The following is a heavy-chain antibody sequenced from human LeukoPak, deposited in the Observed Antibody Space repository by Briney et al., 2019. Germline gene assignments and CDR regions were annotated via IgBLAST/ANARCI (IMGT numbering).Heavy chain of an antibody. D-gene: IGHD6-19*01. J-gene: IGHJ2*01. V-gene: IGHV1-24*01. CDR1: RYTLTELS. CDR3: ATVPGIAVAGRDWYFDL. Sequence: ASVKVSCKVSRYTLTELSMHWVRQAPGKGLEWMGGFDPEDGETIYAQKFQGRVTMTEDTSTDTAYMELSSLRSEDTAVYYCATVPGIAVAGRDWYFDLWGRGTLVTVSS. CDR2: FDPEDGET.